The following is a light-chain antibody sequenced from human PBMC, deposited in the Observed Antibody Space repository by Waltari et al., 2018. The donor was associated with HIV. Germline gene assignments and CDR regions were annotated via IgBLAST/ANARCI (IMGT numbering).Light chain of an antibody. V-gene: IGLV1-47*01. CDR2: KNI. J-gene: IGLJ1*01. CDR3: VGWDASLSAYV. CDR1: SSNIGNDN. Sequence: QSVLTQPPSASGTPGQRVTISCSGSSSNIGNDNVYWYQQLPGTTPKLRIYKNIQRPSGVADRFAGSKAGTSAYLAISGLRSEDEADYYCVGWDASLSAYVFGAGTKVTVL.